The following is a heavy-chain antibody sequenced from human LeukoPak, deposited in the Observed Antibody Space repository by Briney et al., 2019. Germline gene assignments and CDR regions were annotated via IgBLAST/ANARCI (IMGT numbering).Heavy chain of an antibody. CDR2: TKQDGSEK. Sequence: GGSLTLSCAASGFTFSRYWMSWVRQAPGKGLEWVANTKQDGSEKYYLESVKGRFTISRDNAKHSLNLHMNSLRGEDTAVYYCALSSGNYAIPFDYWGQGTLVTVSS. D-gene: IGHD1-26*01. V-gene: IGHV3-7*01. CDR3: ALSSGNYAIPFDY. CDR1: GFTFSRYW. J-gene: IGHJ4*02.